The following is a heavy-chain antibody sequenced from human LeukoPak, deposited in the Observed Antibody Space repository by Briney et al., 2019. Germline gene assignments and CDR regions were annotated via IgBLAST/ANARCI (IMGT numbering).Heavy chain of an antibody. CDR2: IYYSGST. Sequence: SETLSLTCTVSGGSISSYYWSWIRQPPGKGLEWIGYIYYSGSTNYNPSLKSRVTISVDTSKNQFSLKLRSVTAADTAVYYCARGRPDYYGSGSYYNGLAAGAGVHFDYWGQGTLVTVSS. D-gene: IGHD3-10*01. CDR3: ARGRPDYYGSGSYYNGLAAGAGVHFDY. J-gene: IGHJ4*02. CDR1: GGSISSYY. V-gene: IGHV4-59*01.